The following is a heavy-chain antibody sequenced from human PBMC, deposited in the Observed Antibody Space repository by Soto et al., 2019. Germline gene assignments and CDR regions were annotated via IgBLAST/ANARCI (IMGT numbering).Heavy chain of an antibody. CDR1: GGSISSGDYY. CDR2: FYYSVTT. D-gene: IGHD3-10*02. V-gene: IGHV4-30-4*01. CDR3: AKLVRDDVRRSDLDH. J-gene: IGHJ4*02. Sequence: TLSLTCTVSGGSISSGDYYWSWIRQPPGKGLEWIGTFYYSVTTPPNPPLRSRITISGDTSRNQFSLNLRSVTAADSGVYFCAKLVRDDVRRSDLDHWGQGTLVTVS.